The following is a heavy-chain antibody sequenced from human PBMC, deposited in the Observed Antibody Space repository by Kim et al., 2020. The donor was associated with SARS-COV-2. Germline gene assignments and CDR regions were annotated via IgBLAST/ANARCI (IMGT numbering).Heavy chain of an antibody. V-gene: IGHV3-73*01. J-gene: IGHJ6*02. CDR1: GFTFSGSA. Sequence: GGSLRLSCAASGFTFSGSAMHWVRQASGKGLEWVGRIRSKANSYATAYAASVKGRFTISRDDSKNTAYLQMNSLKTEDTAVYYCTSPDIVATDLNYYYYYGMDVWGQGTTVTVSS. CDR2: IRSKANSYAT. CDR3: TSPDIVATDLNYYYYYGMDV. D-gene: IGHD5-12*01.